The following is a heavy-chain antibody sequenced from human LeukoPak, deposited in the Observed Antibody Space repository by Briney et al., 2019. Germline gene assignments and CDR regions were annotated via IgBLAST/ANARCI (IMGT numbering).Heavy chain of an antibody. CDR3: ARDVDTAMVTPRFDY. J-gene: IGHJ4*02. D-gene: IGHD5-18*01. CDR1: GFTFSSYS. V-gene: IGHV3-21*01. CDR2: ISSSSSYI. Sequence: GGFLRLSCAASGFTFSSYSMNWVRQAPGKGLEWVSSISSSSSYIYYADSVKGRFTISRDNAKNSLYLQMNSLRAEDTAVYYCARDVDTAMVTPRFDYWGQGTLVTVSS.